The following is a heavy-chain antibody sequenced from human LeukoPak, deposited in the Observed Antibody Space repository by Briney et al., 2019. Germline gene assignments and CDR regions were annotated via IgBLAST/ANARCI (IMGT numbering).Heavy chain of an antibody. Sequence: PGGSLRLSCADSGFTFSSYAMSWVRQAPGKGLEWVSAISGSGGSTYYADSVKGRFTISRDNAKNSLYLQMNSLRAEDTAVYFCARVRVYYYMDVWGKGTTVTVSS. CDR1: GFTFSSYA. J-gene: IGHJ6*03. CDR3: ARVRVYYYMDV. CDR2: ISGSGGST. D-gene: IGHD4-17*01. V-gene: IGHV3-23*01.